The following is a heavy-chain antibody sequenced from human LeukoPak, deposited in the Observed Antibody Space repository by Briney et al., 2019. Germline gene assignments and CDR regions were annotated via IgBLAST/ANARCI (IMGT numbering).Heavy chain of an antibody. V-gene: IGHV4-59*12. CDR1: GGSISSYY. J-gene: IGHJ6*03. CDR2: IYYSGST. Sequence: SETLSLTCTVSGGSISSYYWSWIRQPPGKGLEWIGYIYYSGSTNYNPSLKSRVTISVDTSKNQFSLKLSSVTAADTAVYYCARGNDFWSGYYVRDYYYYYMDVWGKGTTVTVSS. D-gene: IGHD3-3*01. CDR3: ARGNDFWSGYYVRDYYYYYMDV.